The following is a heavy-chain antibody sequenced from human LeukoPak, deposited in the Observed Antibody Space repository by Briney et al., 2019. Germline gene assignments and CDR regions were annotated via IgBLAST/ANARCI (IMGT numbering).Heavy chain of an antibody. D-gene: IGHD4-23*01. CDR1: GFTFSDYY. J-gene: IGHJ4*02. CDR2: ISSSGSTI. CDR3: AKDRDYGGNCFDY. V-gene: IGHV3-11*01. Sequence: GGSLRLSCAASGFTFSDYYMSWIRQAPGKGLEWVSYISSSGSTIYYADSVKGRFTISRDNSKNTLYLQMNSLRAEDTAVYYCAKDRDYGGNCFDYWGQGTLVTVSS.